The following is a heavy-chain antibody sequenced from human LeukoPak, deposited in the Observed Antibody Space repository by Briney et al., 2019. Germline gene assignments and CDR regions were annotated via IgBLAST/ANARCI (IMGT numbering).Heavy chain of an antibody. Sequence: TSGTLSLTCTVSGGSISSYYWSWIRQPPGKGLEWIGYIYYSGSTNYNPSLKSRVTISVDTSKNQFSLKLSSVTAADTAVYYCARHRMEPWSRYYFDYWGQGTLVTVSS. CDR2: IYYSGST. V-gene: IGHV4-59*08. CDR3: ARHRMEPWSRYYFDY. D-gene: IGHD3-3*01. CDR1: GGSISSYY. J-gene: IGHJ4*02.